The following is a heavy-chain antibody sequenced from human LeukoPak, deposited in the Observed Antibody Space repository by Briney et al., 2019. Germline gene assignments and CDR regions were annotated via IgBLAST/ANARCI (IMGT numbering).Heavy chain of an antibody. CDR3: AKGLPYCGGDCHRAVAFDI. Sequence: GGSLRLSCAASGFTFSSYWMHWVRQAPGKGLEWVSAISGSGGSTYYADSVKGRFTISRDNSKNTLYLQMNSLRAEDTAVYYCAKGLPYCGGDCHRAVAFDIWGQGTMVTVSS. J-gene: IGHJ3*02. CDR1: GFTFSSYW. CDR2: ISGSGGST. D-gene: IGHD2-21*02. V-gene: IGHV3-23*01.